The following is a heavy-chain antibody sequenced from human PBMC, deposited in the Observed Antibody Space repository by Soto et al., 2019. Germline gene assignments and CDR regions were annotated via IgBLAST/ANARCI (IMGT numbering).Heavy chain of an antibody. J-gene: IGHJ4*02. V-gene: IGHV1-2*02. Sequence: ASVKVSCKASGYTLTDYYMHWVRQAPGQGLEWMGWINANSGGTNYPQKFQGRVTMTRGTSISTAYMELSSLRSDDTAVYYCASGDSSNWPDFWGQGTLVTVSS. CDR3: ASGDSSNWPDF. CDR1: GYTLTDYY. CDR2: INANSGGT. D-gene: IGHD6-13*01.